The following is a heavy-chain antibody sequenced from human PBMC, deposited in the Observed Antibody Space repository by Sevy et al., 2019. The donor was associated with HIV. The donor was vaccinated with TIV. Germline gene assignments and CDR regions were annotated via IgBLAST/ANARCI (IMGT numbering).Heavy chain of an antibody. J-gene: IGHJ1*01. D-gene: IGHD1-1*01. CDR3: ALERLSSDVAEYFQN. CDR2: ISCDATNK. CDR1: GFTFNRYS. Sequence: GGSLRLSCAASGFTFNRYSMHWVRQAPGKGLEWVATISCDATNKHYPDSVKGRFTISRDNFQNSLFLQMDSLRPEDTAVYYCALERLSSDVAEYFQNWGQGTLVTVSS. V-gene: IGHV3-30-3*01.